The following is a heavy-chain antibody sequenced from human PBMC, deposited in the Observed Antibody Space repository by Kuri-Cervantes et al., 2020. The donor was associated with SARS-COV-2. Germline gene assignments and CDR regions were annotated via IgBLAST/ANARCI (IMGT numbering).Heavy chain of an antibody. V-gene: IGHV3-30*02. CDR2: VRRDGSNY. J-gene: IGHJ4*02. CDR3: AKVETASLDY. D-gene: IGHD3-3*01. CDR1: GFTFGDYA. Sequence: GESLKISCTASGFTFGDYAMSWVRQAPGKGLEWVGFVRRDGSNYYYADSVKGRFTISRDNSKSSLYLEMNSLRPEDTAVYYCAKVETASLDYWGQGTLVTVSS.